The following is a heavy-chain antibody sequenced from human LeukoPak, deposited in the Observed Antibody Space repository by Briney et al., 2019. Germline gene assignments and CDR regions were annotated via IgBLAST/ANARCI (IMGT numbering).Heavy chain of an antibody. CDR2: IWYDASNK. CDR1: GFIFSDYG. J-gene: IGHJ5*02. CDR3: VRGVGVSRFNYLDP. V-gene: IGHV3-33*01. D-gene: IGHD1-7*01. Sequence: GGSLRLSCAASGFIFSDYGMHWVRQAPGKGLEWVAVIWYDASNKYYVDSVKGRFTISRDNSKNTLYLQMNSLRDDDTAVYYCVRGVGVSRFNYLDPWGQGTLVIVSS.